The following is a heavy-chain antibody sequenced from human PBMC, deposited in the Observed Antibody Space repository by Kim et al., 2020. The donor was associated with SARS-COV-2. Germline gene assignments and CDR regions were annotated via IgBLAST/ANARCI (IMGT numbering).Heavy chain of an antibody. CDR1: GYSFTSYW. J-gene: IGHJ3*02. CDR2: IDPSDSYT. Sequence: GESPKISCKGSGYSFTSYWISWVRQMPGKGLEWMGRIDPSDSYTNYSPSFQGHVTISADKSISTAYLQWSSLKASDTAMSYGARRYYDILNGAFDIWGQGTMVTVSS. CDR3: ARRYYDILNGAFDI. V-gene: IGHV5-10-1*01. D-gene: IGHD3-9*01.